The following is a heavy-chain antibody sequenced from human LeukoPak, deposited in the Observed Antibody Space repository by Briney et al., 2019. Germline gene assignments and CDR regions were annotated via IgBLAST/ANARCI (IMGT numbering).Heavy chain of an antibody. CDR1: GYTFASYW. J-gene: IGHJ4*02. D-gene: IGHD6-25*01. Sequence: GESLKISCKGSGYTFASYWIGWVRQMPGKGLEWMGIIYPGDSDTTYSPSFQGQVTISADKSINTAYLQWSSLKASDTAMYYCARSRASSDSFYFDYWGQGTLVTVSS. V-gene: IGHV5-51*01. CDR2: IYPGDSDT. CDR3: ARSRASSDSFYFDY.